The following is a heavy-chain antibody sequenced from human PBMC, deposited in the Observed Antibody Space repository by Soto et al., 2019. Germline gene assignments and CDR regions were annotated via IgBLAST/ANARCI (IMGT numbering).Heavy chain of an antibody. V-gene: IGHV4-59*01. J-gene: IGHJ4*02. CDR3: ARRYGGNFDY. CDR2: IYYSGST. Sequence: SETLFLTCTFSCGSISCYYWSWLRQPPGKGLEWIGYIYYSGSTNYNPSLKSRVTISVDTSKNQFSLKLSSVTAADTAVYYCARRYGGNFDYWGQGMMVTVSS. D-gene: IGHD3-16*01. CDR1: CGSISCYY.